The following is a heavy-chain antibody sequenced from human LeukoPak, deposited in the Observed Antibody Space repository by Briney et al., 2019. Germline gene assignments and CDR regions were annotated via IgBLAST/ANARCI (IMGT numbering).Heavy chain of an antibody. CDR3: ARTYGDYAHLDF. CDR2: ISGNAART. Sequence: GGPLRLSCTASGFTFNNYAMTWVRQAPGKGLEWVSAISGNAARTYYTDSVKGRFTISRDNSKNTLYLQMNSLRAEATAIYYCARTYGDYAHLDFWGQGTLVTVSS. D-gene: IGHD4-17*01. V-gene: IGHV3-23*01. J-gene: IGHJ4*02. CDR1: GFTFNNYA.